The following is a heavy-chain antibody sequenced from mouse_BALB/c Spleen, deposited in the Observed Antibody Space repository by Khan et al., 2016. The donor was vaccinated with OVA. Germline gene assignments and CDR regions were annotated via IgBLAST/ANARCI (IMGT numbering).Heavy chain of an antibody. D-gene: IGHD2-1*01. Sequence: VQLQESGAELVKPGASVKLSCKTSGYTFTSYWIQWVKQRPGQGLGWIGQIFPGTGTTYYNENFKGKATLTVDTSSSTAYMQLSSLTSEDSAVDFCARGYFGNYEFVYWGQGTLVTVSP. J-gene: IGHJ3*01. CDR3: ARGYFGNYEFVY. CDR1: GYTFTSYW. CDR2: IFPGTGTT. V-gene: IGHV1S132*01.